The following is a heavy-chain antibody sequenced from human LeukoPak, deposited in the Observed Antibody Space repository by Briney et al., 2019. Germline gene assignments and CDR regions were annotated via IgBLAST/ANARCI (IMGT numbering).Heavy chain of an antibody. J-gene: IGHJ3*02. CDR3: ARGGVLRYFENAFDI. CDR1: GYSISSGYY. D-gene: IGHD3-9*01. V-gene: IGHV4-61*01. Sequence: SESLSLTCTVSGYSISSGYYWGWIRQPPGKGLEWIGYIYYSGSTNYNPSLKSRVTISVDTSKNQFSLKLSSVTAADTAVYYCARGGVLRYFENAFDIWGQGTMVTVSS. CDR2: IYYSGST.